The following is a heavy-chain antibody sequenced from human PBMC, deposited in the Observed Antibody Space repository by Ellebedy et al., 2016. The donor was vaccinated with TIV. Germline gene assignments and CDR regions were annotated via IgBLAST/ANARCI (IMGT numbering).Heavy chain of an antibody. J-gene: IGHJ6*02. CDR2: IHYSGST. D-gene: IGHD2-21*02. CDR1: GVSISSYY. CDR3: ARGDLAYCSGGACRYYYYYGIDV. V-gene: IGHV4-59*01. Sequence: PGGSLRLSCSLSGVSISSYYWTWIRQPPGKGLEWIGHIHYSGSTNYNPSLKSRLSISLDTSKKQLSLNLSPLTAADTAVYYCARGDLAYCSGGACRYYYYYGIDVWGQGTTVTVSS.